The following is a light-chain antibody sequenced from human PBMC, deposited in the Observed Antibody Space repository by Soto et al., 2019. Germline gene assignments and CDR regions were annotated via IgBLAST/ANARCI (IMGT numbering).Light chain of an antibody. J-gene: IGKJ1*01. V-gene: IGKV3-15*01. Sequence: EIVMTQSPATLSVSPGERATLSCRASQSVSSSLAWYQQKHGQAPRLLIYGASTRATGIPARFSGSGSETEFTLTISSLQSEDSAVYYCQQYNNWWTFGQGTKVEIK. CDR3: QQYNNWWT. CDR2: GAS. CDR1: QSVSSS.